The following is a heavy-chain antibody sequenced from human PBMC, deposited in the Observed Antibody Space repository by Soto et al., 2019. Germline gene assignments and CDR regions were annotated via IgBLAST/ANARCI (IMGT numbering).Heavy chain of an antibody. V-gene: IGHV3-48*02. CDR1: GFPFDLFN. D-gene: IGHD6-19*01. CDR2: ISSVSVSI. J-gene: IGHJ3*02. Sequence: EVQLVESGGGLVQPGGSLRLSCVASGFPFDLFNMNWVRQAPGKGLEWVSYISSVSVSIYYADSVKGRFTISRDNAKRSLYLQMNSLRDEDAAVYYCARDRRGVAGTARAFDTWGQGTMVTVSS. CDR3: ARDRRGVAGTARAFDT.